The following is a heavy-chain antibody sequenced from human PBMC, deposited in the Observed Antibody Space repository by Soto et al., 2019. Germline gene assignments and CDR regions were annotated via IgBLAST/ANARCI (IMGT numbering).Heavy chain of an antibody. CDR1: GFTFNNYA. Sequence: EVQLLESGGGLVQPGGSLRLSCAASGFTFNNYAMTWVRQAPGKGLEWVSAISGGGDTTSYADSVKGPFTVSRDGSKNALYLQMSSLRAEDPALYYCAKGRGGSGSLTPRVDFWGQGTLVTVSS. D-gene: IGHD3-10*01. CDR2: ISGGGDTT. J-gene: IGHJ4*02. CDR3: AKGRGGSGSLTPRVDF. V-gene: IGHV3-23*01.